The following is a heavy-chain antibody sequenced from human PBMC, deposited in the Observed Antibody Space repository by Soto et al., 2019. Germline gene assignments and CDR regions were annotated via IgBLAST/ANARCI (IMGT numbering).Heavy chain of an antibody. Sequence: ASVKVSCKPSGGTFSSYSSSWGRQAPGQGLECMGGIIPIFGTANYAQKFQGRVTITADESTSTAYMELSSLRSEDTAVYYCARDKGAAAGLFDYYYGMDVWGQGTTVTVSS. J-gene: IGHJ6*02. CDR3: ARDKGAAAGLFDYYYGMDV. V-gene: IGHV1-69*13. CDR1: GGTFSSYS. CDR2: IIPIFGTA. D-gene: IGHD6-13*01.